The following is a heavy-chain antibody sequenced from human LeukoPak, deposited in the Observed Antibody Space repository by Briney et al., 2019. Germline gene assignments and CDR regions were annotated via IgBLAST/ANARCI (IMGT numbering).Heavy chain of an antibody. D-gene: IGHD6-19*01. Sequence: PSQTLSLTCAVSGGSISSGGYSWSWIRQPPGKGLEWIGYIYHSGSTYYNPSLKSRVTISVDTSKNQFSLKLSSVTAADTAVYYCARGGAVARQDAFDIWGQGTMVTVSS. CDR3: ARGGAVARQDAFDI. J-gene: IGHJ3*02. V-gene: IGHV4-30-2*01. CDR2: IYHSGST. CDR1: GGSISSGGYS.